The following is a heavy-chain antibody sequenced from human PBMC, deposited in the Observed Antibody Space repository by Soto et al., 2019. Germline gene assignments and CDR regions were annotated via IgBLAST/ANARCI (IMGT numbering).Heavy chain of an antibody. Sequence: PGGSLRLSCAASGFTFSRYSMTWVRQAPGKGLEWVSAISGGGDRANYADSVKGRFTISRDNSKNTLYLQMNSLRAEDTAVYYCAKDRVVPAADDWFDPWGQGTLVTVSS. D-gene: IGHD2-2*01. J-gene: IGHJ5*02. CDR2: ISGGGDRA. CDR3: AKDRVVPAADDWFDP. V-gene: IGHV3-23*01. CDR1: GFTFSRYS.